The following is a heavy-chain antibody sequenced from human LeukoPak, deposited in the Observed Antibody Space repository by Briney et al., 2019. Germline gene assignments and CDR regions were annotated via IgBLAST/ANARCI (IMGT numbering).Heavy chain of an antibody. V-gene: IGHV3-23*01. J-gene: IGHJ4*02. CDR2: ISGSGGST. CDR3: VRALNGDTDY. CDR1: GFTFSSSA. D-gene: IGHD4-17*01. Sequence: GGSLRLSCAASGFTFSSSAMSWVRQAPGKGLEWVSAISGSGGSTYYADSVRGRFTISRDNAKNTLYLQMNSLRVEDTAVYYRVRALNGDTDYWGQGTLVTVSS.